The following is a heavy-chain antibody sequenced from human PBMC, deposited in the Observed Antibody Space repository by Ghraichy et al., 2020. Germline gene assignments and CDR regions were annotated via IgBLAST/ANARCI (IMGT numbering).Heavy chain of an antibody. CDR1: GGSFSGYY. V-gene: IGHV4-34*01. J-gene: IGHJ5*02. Sequence: SQTLSLTCVVYGGSFSGYYWSWIRQPPGKGLEWIGEINHSGSTSYNPSLKSRVTISVDTSKNQFSLNLSSVTAADTAVYYCARVGYDSRGYSYNWFDPWGQGTLVTVSS. D-gene: IGHD3-22*01. CDR3: ARVGYDSRGYSYNWFDP. CDR2: INHSGST.